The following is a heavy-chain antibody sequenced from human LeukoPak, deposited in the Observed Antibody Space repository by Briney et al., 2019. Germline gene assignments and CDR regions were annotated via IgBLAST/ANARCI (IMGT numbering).Heavy chain of an antibody. D-gene: IGHD1-1*01. V-gene: IGHV3-30*18. Sequence: GRSLRLSCAASGFTFSSYGMHWARQAPGKGLEWVAVISYDGSNKYYADSVKGRFTISRDNSKNTLYLQMNSLRAEDTAVYYCAKRPTGAYYYYGMDVWGQGTTVTVSS. J-gene: IGHJ6*02. CDR2: ISYDGSNK. CDR3: AKRPTGAYYYYGMDV. CDR1: GFTFSSYG.